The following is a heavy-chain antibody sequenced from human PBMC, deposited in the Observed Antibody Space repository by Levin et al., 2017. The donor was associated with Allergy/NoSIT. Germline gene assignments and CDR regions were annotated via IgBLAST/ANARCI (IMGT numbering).Heavy chain of an antibody. CDR2: IRPTSEII. V-gene: IGHV3-48*04. D-gene: IGHD1-1*01. CDR1: GFSFSRSG. Sequence: GESLKISCAASGFSFSRSGMNWVRQAPGQGPEWVSYIRPTSEIIHYADSVKGRFTISRDNAKNLVYLQMNSLRVEDTAIYYCAGDLTTVRGGMDVWGQGTTVTVSS. CDR3: AGDLTTVRGGMDV. J-gene: IGHJ6*02.